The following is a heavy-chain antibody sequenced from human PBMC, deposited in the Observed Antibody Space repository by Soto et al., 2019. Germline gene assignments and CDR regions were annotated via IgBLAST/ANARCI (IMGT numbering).Heavy chain of an antibody. CDR3: AKNATSGWYDS. CDR1: GFTFSNYA. CDR2: ISDSDAYT. Sequence: RGSLRLSCAASGFTFSNYAMTWVRQAPGKGLEWVSGISDSDAYTYYAESVKGRFTISRDNSENTVYLQMNSLRDEDTAVYYCAKNATSGWYDSWGQGALVTVSS. J-gene: IGHJ5*01. D-gene: IGHD6-19*01. V-gene: IGHV3-23*01.